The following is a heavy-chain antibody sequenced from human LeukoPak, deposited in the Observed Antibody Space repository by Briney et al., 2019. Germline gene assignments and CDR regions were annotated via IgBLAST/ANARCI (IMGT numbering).Heavy chain of an antibody. CDR1: GGTTDDYG. CDR2: INWDGTNT. Sequence: GGSLRLSCAASGGTTDDYGMSWVRQAPGKGLEWVSGINWDGTNTYYAESVKGRFTISRDSAEKSLYLHMNSLRDDDTAFYYCVKDLSSNWYSSDYWGQGTLVTVSS. J-gene: IGHJ4*02. CDR3: VKDLSSNWYSSDY. V-gene: IGHV3-20*04. D-gene: IGHD6-13*01.